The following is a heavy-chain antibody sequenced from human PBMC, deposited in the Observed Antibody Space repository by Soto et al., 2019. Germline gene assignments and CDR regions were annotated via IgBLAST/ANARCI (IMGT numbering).Heavy chain of an antibody. D-gene: IGHD6-13*01. V-gene: IGHV3-23*01. CDR2: ISGSGGST. J-gene: IGHJ6*02. CDR1: GFTFSSYA. CDR3: ARDYSSSWYGMDV. Sequence: EVQLLESGGGLVQPGGSLRLSCAASGFTFSSYAMSWVRQAPGKGLEWVSAISGSGGSTYYADSVKGRFTISRDNAKNTLYLQMNSLRAEDTAVYYCARDYSSSWYGMDVWGQGTTVTVSS.